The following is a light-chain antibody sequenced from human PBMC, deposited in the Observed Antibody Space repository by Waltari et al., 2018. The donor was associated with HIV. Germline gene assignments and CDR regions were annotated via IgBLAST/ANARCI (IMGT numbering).Light chain of an antibody. J-gene: IGLJ1*01. CDR2: DNH. CDR1: SSNIATNY. CDR3: GTWDTSLSAWI. Sequence: QSVLTQPPSVSATPGQKVTISCSGSSSNIATNYVSWYQHFPGTVPKVLIYDNHKRSSGIPDRFSCSKSGTAATLDISGLQTGDEAHYYCGTWDTSLSAWIFGTGTKVTVL. V-gene: IGLV1-51*01.